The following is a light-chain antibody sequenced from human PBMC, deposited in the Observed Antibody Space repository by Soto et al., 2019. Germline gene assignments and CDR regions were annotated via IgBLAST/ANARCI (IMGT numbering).Light chain of an antibody. CDR1: QSIRNY. CDR3: QKYSSVPV. Sequence: DIQMTQSPTSLSASVGDRVTITCRASQSIRNYVAWYQQIPGKAPKLLIYAASTLQSGVPSRFSGSGSGTDFTLTINVLQPEDVATYSCQKYSSVPVFGPGTKVEIK. J-gene: IGKJ3*01. CDR2: AAS. V-gene: IGKV1-27*01.